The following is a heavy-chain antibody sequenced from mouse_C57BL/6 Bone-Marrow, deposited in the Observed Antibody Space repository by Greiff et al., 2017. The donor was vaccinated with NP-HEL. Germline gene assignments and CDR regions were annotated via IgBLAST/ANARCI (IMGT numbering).Heavy chain of an antibody. CDR1: GFSLTSYA. V-gene: IGHV2-9-1*01. D-gene: IGHD1-1*01. CDR3: ARKNYGSLGNAMDY. J-gene: IGHJ4*01. CDR2: IWTGGGT. Sequence: QVQLQQSGPGLVAPSQSLSITCTVSGFSLTSYAISWVRQPPGKGLEWLGVIWTGGGTNYNSALKSRLSISKDNSKSQVFLKMNSLQTDDTARYYCARKNYGSLGNAMDYWGQGTSVTVSS.